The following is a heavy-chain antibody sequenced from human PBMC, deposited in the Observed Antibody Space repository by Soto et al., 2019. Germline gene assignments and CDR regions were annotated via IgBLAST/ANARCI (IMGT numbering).Heavy chain of an antibody. J-gene: IGHJ4*02. CDR1: GFTFSSYG. Sequence: QVQLVESGGGVVQPGRSLRLSCAASGFTFSSYGMHWVRQAPGKGLEWVAVISYDGSNKYYADSVKGRFTISRDNSKNTLYLQMNSLRAEDTAVYYCAHGLLWFGELSGLGYWGQGTLVTVSS. CDR3: AHGLLWFGELSGLGY. D-gene: IGHD3-10*01. V-gene: IGHV3-30*03. CDR2: ISYDGSNK.